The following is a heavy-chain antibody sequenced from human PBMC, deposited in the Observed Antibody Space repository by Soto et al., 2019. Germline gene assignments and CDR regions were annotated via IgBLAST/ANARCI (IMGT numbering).Heavy chain of an antibody. V-gene: IGHV4-31*03. CDR1: GGSISSGGYY. Sequence: QVQLQESGPGLVKPSQTLSLTCTVSGGSISSGGYYWSWIRQHPGKGLEWIGYIYYSGSTYYNPALKGRVNISVDTSKNQFSLKLSSVTAADTAVYYCARAYYDSSGYLADDYWGQGTLVTVSS. CDR2: IYYSGST. J-gene: IGHJ4*02. CDR3: ARAYYDSSGYLADDY. D-gene: IGHD3-22*01.